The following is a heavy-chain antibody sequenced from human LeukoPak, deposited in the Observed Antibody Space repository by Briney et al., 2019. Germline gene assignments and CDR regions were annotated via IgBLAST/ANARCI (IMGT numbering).Heavy chain of an antibody. Sequence: PGRSLRLSCATSGFTFSTYAMHWVRQAPGKGLEWVAVIWYDGSNEHYADSVKGRFTISRDNSRSTLYLQMNSLRVADTAVYYCAREVDCSGGRCYRGEFDYWGQGTLVTVSS. CDR1: GFTFSTYA. D-gene: IGHD2-15*01. CDR3: AREVDCSGGRCYRGEFDY. V-gene: IGHV3-33*01. J-gene: IGHJ4*02. CDR2: IWYDGSNE.